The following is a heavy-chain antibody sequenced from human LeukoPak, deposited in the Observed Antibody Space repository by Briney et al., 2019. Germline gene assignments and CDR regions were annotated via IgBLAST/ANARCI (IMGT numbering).Heavy chain of an antibody. CDR2: IYHSGST. CDR1: GGSVSSYY. D-gene: IGHD5-18*01. J-gene: IGHJ4*02. Sequence: PSETLSLTCTVSGGSVSSYYWNRIRQPPGKGLEWIGSIYHSGSTYYNPSLKSRVTISVDTSKNQFSLKLSSVTAADTAVYYCARGSYGYIYYFDYWGQGTLVTVSS. V-gene: IGHV4-38-2*02. CDR3: ARGSYGYIYYFDY.